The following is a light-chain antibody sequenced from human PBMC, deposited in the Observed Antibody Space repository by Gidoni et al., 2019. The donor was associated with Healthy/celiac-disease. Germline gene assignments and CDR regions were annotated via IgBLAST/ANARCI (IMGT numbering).Light chain of an antibody. V-gene: IGLV2-14*01. Sequence: QSALTQPASVSGSPGQSITISCTGTSSDVGGYNYVSWYQQHPGKAPKLMIYDVSNRPSGVSNRFSGSKSGNTASLTISGLQAGDEADYYCSSYTSSSTNWVFGGGTKLTVL. J-gene: IGLJ3*02. CDR1: SSDVGGYNY. CDR3: SSYTSSSTNWV. CDR2: DVS.